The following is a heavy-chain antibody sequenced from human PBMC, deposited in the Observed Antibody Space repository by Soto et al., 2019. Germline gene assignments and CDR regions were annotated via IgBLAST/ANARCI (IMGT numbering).Heavy chain of an antibody. D-gene: IGHD3-22*01. J-gene: IGHJ6*03. Sequence: EAQLLESGGDLVQPGGSRRLSCAASGFDFNSCAMSWVRQAPGKGLEWVAGISDRGVRTYYADSVKGRFSISRDNSKRMVYLQMNSLRAEDTATYYCVKEYSNGYYSTNYFFYYMDVWGRGTTVAVSS. CDR2: ISDRGVRT. V-gene: IGHV3-23*01. CDR3: VKEYSNGYYSTNYFFYYMDV. CDR1: GFDFNSCA.